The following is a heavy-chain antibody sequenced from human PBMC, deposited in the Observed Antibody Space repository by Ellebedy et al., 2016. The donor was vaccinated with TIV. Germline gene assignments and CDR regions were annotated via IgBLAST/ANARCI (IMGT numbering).Heavy chain of an antibody. J-gene: IGHJ2*01. D-gene: IGHD2-15*01. CDR3: AADSVVGPSASWYFDL. CDR1: GFTFTKSA. V-gene: IGHV1-58*01. CDR2: TVVGSGNT. Sequence: SVKVSCKASGFTFTKSAVQWVRHARGQRLEWIGWTVVGSGNTHYAQKFQERVTITRDMSTSTAYMELSSLRSEDTAVYYCAADSVVGPSASWYFDLWGRGTLVTVSS.